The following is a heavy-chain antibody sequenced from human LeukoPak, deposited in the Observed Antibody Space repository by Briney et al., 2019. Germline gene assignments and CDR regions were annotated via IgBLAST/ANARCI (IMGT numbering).Heavy chain of an antibody. J-gene: IGHJ4*02. CDR2: IRYDGSNK. Sequence: GVSLSLSCAASGFTFSSYGMHWVRQAPGKGLEWVAFIRYDGSNKYYADSVKGRFTISRDNSKNTLYLQMNSLRAEDTAVYYCAKLFESSSFWGQGTLVTVSS. CDR1: GFTFSSYG. D-gene: IGHD6-6*01. CDR3: AKLFESSSF. V-gene: IGHV3-30*02.